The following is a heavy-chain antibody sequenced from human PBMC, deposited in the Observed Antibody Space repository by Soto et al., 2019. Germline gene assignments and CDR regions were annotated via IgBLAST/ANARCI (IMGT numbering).Heavy chain of an antibody. Sequence: QVQLVESGGGVVQPGRSMRLSCAASGFTFSSYGMHWVRQAPGKGLEWVAVISYDGSNKYYADSVKGRFTISRDNSKNTLYLQMNSLRAEDTAVYYCVKDNLWFGELLNAFDIWGQGTMVTVSS. CDR3: VKDNLWFGELLNAFDI. J-gene: IGHJ3*02. V-gene: IGHV3-30*18. CDR1: GFTFSSYG. CDR2: ISYDGSNK. D-gene: IGHD3-10*01.